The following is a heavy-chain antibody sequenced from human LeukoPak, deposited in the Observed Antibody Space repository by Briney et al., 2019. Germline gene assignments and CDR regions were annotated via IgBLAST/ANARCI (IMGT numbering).Heavy chain of an antibody. CDR2: IYYSGST. D-gene: IGHD3-22*01. CDR3: AREWDSSGYFHYYYYYMDV. Sequence: SETLSLTCTVSGGSISSSSYYWGWIRQPPGKGLEGIGSIYYSGSTYYNPSLKSRVTISVDTSKNQFSLKLSSVTAADTAVYYCAREWDSSGYFHYYYYYMDVWGKGTTVTVSS. CDR1: GGSISSSSYY. V-gene: IGHV4-39*07. J-gene: IGHJ6*03.